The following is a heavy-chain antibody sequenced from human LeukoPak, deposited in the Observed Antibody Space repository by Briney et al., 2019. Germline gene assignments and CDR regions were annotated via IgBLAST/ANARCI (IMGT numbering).Heavy chain of an antibody. V-gene: IGHV4-61*01. J-gene: IGHJ4*02. CDR1: GYSISSSYY. D-gene: IGHD6-13*01. CDR3: ARGSGYSSSQFDY. Sequence: SEALSLTCTVSGYSISSSYYWSWIRQPPGKGLEWIGYIYYSGSTNYNPSLKSRVTISVDTSKNQFSLKLSSVTAADTAVYYCARGSGYSSSQFDYWGQGTLVTVSS. CDR2: IYYSGST.